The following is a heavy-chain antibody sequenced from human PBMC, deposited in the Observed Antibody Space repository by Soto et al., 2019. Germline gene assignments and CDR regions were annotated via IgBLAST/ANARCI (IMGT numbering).Heavy chain of an antibody. CDR1: GGTFSSYA. D-gene: IGHD6-19*01. Sequence: QVQLVQSGAEVKKPGSSVKVSCEDSGGTFSSYAISWVRQAPGQGLEWMGGIIPIFGTANYAQKFQGRVTITADESTSTAYMELSSLRSEDTAVYYCASLGYSSGWYHDYWGHGTLVTVSS. V-gene: IGHV1-69*12. J-gene: IGHJ4*01. CDR2: IIPIFGTA. CDR3: ASLGYSSGWYHDY.